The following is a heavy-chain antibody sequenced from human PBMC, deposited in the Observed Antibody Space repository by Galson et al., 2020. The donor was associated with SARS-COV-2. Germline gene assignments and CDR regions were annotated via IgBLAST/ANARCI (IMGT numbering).Heavy chain of an antibody. CDR2: INPNSGGT. J-gene: IGHJ6*02. V-gene: IGHV1-2*02. CDR1: GYTFTGYY. Sequence: ASVKVSCKASGYTFTGYYMHWVRQAPGQGLEWMGWINPNSGGTNYAQKFQGRVTMTRDTSISTAYMELSRLRSDDTAVYYCAREDLDYYYGMDVWGQGTTVTVSS. CDR3: AREDLDYYYGMDV.